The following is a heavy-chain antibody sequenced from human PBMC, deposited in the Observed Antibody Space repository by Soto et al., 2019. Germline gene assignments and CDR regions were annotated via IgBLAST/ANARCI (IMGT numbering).Heavy chain of an antibody. CDR2: IYYSAST. V-gene: IGHV4-61*08. CDR3: ARGMAEEQIFYYFDY. CDR1: GGSISSGGYY. D-gene: IGHD3-9*01. Sequence: PSETLSLTCTVSGGSISSGGYYWSWIRQHPGKGLESIGYIYYSASTTYNPSLKNRVTISVDASKSQFYLKLSSVTAADTAVYYCARGMAEEQIFYYFDYWGQGALVTVPQ. J-gene: IGHJ4*02.